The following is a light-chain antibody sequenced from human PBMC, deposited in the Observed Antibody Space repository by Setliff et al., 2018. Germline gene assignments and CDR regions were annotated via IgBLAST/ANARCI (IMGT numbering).Light chain of an antibody. CDR2: GST. CDR3: QSYDSSLSGDV. J-gene: IGLJ1*01. V-gene: IGLV1-40*01. CDR1: SSNIGAGYE. Sequence: QSALTQPPSVSGAPGKRVTISCTGSSSNIGAGYEVHWYQQLPGTAPKLLISGSTNRPSGVPDRFSGSKSGTSASLAITGLQAEDEADYYCQSYDSSLSGDVFGTGTKGTVL.